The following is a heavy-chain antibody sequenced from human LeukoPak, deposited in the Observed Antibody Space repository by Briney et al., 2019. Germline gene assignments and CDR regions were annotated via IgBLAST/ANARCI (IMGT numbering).Heavy chain of an antibody. V-gene: IGHV3-15*01. CDR2: IKSKGDGETT. CDR3: ATDLGLTMIRGVIVH. J-gene: IGHJ4*02. CDR1: GFTFTNAW. Sequence: GGSLRLSCAASGFTFTNAWMTWVRQAPGKGLEWVGRIKSKGDGETTDYAAPVKGRFTMSRDDSKATLYLQMDSLKAEDTAVYYCATDLGLTMIRGVIVHWGQGALVTVSS. D-gene: IGHD3-10*01.